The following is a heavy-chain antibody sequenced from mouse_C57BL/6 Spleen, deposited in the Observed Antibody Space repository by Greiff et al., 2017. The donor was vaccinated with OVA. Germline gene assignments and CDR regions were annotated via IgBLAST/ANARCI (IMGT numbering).Heavy chain of an antibody. J-gene: IGHJ3*01. V-gene: IGHV14-4*01. CDR2: IDPENGDT. CDR1: GFNIKDDY. Sequence: VQLKESGAELVRPGASVKLSCTASGFNIKDDYMHWVKQRPEQGLEWIGWIDPENGDTEYASKFQGKATITADTSSNTAYLQLSSLTSEDTAVYYCTARSNLFAYWGQGTLVTVSA. D-gene: IGHD2-5*01. CDR3: TARSNLFAY.